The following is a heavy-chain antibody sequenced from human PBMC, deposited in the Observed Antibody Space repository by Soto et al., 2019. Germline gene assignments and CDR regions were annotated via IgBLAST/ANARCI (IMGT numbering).Heavy chain of an antibody. V-gene: IGHV4-59*01. D-gene: IGHD3-9*01. CDR1: GGSISAYY. CDR2: IYYTGGT. CDR3: ARTLVTGYSDS. Sequence: QVQLQESGPGLVRPSETLSLTCTVSGGSISAYYWGWVRQPPGKGLEWIGHIYYTGGTRYNPSLKSRVTISVDTYRIHFSLRLNSMTAADTAVYYCARTLVTGYSDSWGQGTLVTVSS. J-gene: IGHJ4*02.